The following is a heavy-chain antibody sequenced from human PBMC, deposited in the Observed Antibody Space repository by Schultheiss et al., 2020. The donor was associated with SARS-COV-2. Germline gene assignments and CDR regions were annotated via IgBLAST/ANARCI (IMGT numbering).Heavy chain of an antibody. CDR3: AKDTLAARSY. Sequence: GGSLRLSCAASGFTFSSYAMHWVRQAPGKGLEWVAVISYDGSNKYYADSVKGRFTISRDNSKNTLYLQMNSLRAEDTAVYYCAKDTLAARSYWGQGTLVTVPS. CDR1: GFTFSSYA. D-gene: IGHD6-6*01. V-gene: IGHV3-30-3*01. CDR2: ISYDGSNK. J-gene: IGHJ4*02.